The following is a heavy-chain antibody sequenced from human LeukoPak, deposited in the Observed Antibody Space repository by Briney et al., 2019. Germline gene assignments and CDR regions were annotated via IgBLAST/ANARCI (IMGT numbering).Heavy chain of an antibody. CDR1: GYTFTSYG. D-gene: IGHD3-10*01. CDR3: ARDIYGSGSYYHPLDY. V-gene: IGHV1-18*01. Sequence: GASVKVSCKASGYTFTSYGISWVRQAPGQGLEWMGWISAYNGNTNYAQKLQGRVTMTTDTSTSTAYMELRSLRSDDTAVYYCARDIYGSGSYYHPLDYWGQGTLVTVSS. J-gene: IGHJ4*02. CDR2: ISAYNGNT.